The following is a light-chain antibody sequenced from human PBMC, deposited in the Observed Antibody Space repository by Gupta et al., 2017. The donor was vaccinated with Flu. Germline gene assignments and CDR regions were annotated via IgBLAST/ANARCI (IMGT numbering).Light chain of an antibody. Sequence: QPVLPRSSSAPAPLGSSVHLTCTPTSGHNTNIIAWHQQQPGKAPRFLMKVEGSGSYNKGSGVPDRFSGSSSGADRYLTISNLQSEDEADYYCETWDSDTFVFGTGTTVTVL. CDR1: SGHNTNI. CDR3: ETWDSDTFV. CDR2: VEGSGSY. J-gene: IGLJ1*01. V-gene: IGLV4-60*03.